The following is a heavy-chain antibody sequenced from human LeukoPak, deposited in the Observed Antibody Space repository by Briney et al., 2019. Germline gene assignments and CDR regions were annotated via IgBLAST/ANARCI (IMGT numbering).Heavy chain of an antibody. Sequence: PSETLSLACTVSGGSISNYYWSWIRQPPGKGLEWIGYIYYSGSTNYNPSLKSRVTISVDTSKNQFSLKLSSVTAADTAVYYCARVGGTNYYYYGMDVWGQGTTVTVSS. D-gene: IGHD1-26*01. CDR1: GGSISNYY. CDR3: ARVGGTNYYYYGMDV. J-gene: IGHJ6*02. V-gene: IGHV4-59*01. CDR2: IYYSGST.